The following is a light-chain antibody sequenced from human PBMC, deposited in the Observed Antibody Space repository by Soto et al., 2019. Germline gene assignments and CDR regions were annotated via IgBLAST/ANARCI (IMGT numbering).Light chain of an antibody. Sequence: DIQMTQSPSSVSASVGDSVSFACQSSQTVKNNVNWYQHKRGKAPKLLISGSSNLQNGVPPRFSGSGTGTDFTLTINSLQHEDAATYYCQQTYRHPRTFGQGTSVDIK. J-gene: IGKJ1*01. CDR1: QTVKNN. CDR2: GSS. CDR3: QQTYRHPRT. V-gene: IGKV1-39*01.